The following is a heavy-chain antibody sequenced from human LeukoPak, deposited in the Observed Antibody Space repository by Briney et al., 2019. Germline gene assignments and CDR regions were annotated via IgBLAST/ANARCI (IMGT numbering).Heavy chain of an antibody. CDR1: GFTFSSYS. CDR2: ISSSSSTI. Sequence: GGSLRLSCAASGFTFSSYSMTWVRQAPGKGLEWVSYISSSSSTIYYADSVKGRFTISRDNAKNSLYLQMNSLRAEDTAVYYCAARKNWFDPWGQGALVTVSS. D-gene: IGHD1-14*01. CDR3: AARKNWFDP. J-gene: IGHJ5*02. V-gene: IGHV3-48*01.